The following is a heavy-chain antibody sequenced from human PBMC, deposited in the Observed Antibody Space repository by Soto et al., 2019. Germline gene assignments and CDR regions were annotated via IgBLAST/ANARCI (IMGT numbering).Heavy chain of an antibody. D-gene: IGHD3-10*01. J-gene: IGHJ6*03. CDR3: ARGWFGPDV. CDR2: IDKVGTDS. Sequence: VQLVESGGGLVQPGGSLRLSCAASEFTVSGRSVHWVRQAPGKGRVWVSGIDKVGTDSTYADSVKGRFTSSRDNAKNTVYLQMNSLRVEDTAVYYCARGWFGPDVWGKGTTVTVSS. V-gene: IGHV3-74*01. CDR1: EFTVSGRS.